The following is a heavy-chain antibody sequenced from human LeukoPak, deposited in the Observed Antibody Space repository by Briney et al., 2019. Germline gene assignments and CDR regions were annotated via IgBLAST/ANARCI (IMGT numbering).Heavy chain of an antibody. CDR2: INHSGNT. Sequence: SETLSLTCAVYGGSFSGYYWSWIRQPPGKGLEWIGEINHSGNTNYNPSLKSRVTISIDTSKNQWSLKLTSVTAADTAVYYCARGYGSGNYYPKDYWGQGTLVTVSS. CDR1: GGSFSGYY. D-gene: IGHD3-10*01. J-gene: IGHJ4*02. CDR3: ARGYGSGNYYPKDY. V-gene: IGHV4-34*01.